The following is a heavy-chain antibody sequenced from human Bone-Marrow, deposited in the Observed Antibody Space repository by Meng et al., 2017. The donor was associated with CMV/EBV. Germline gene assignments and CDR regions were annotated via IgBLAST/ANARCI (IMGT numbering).Heavy chain of an antibody. V-gene: IGHV3-11*01. CDR1: KFTFSDYY. CDR3: ARRLRDYYGMDV. J-gene: IGHJ6*02. CDR2: ISSSGSAI. Sequence: CAASKFTFSDYYMIWIRQAPGKGLEWVSYISSSGSAIYYADSVKGRFTISRDNAKNSLFLQMNSLRVEDTAVYYCARRLRDYYGMDVWGQGTTVTVSS.